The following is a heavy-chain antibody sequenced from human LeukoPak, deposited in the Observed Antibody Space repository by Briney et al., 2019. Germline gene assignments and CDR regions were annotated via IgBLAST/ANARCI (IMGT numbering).Heavy chain of an antibody. CDR2: INPNSGGT. J-gene: IGHJ3*02. D-gene: IGHD6-19*01. CDR3: ARDLSYSSGPFTTIAFDI. Sequence: ASVKVSCKASGGTFSSYAISWVRQAPGQGLEWMGCINPNSGGTNYAQKFQGRVTMTRDTSISTAYMELSRLRSDDTAVYYCARDLSYSSGPFTTIAFDIWGQGTMVTVSS. CDR1: GGTFSSYA. V-gene: IGHV1-2*02.